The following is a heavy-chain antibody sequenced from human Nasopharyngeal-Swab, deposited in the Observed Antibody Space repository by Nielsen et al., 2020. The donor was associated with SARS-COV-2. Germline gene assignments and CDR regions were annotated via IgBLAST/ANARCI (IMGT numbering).Heavy chain of an antibody. Sequence: GESLKISCAASGFTFSSYWMSWVRQAPGKGLEWVANIKQDGSEKYYVDSVKGRFTISRDNAKNSLYLQMNSLRAEDTAVYYCARDGELLRFDYWGQGTLVTVSS. CDR2: IKQDGSEK. CDR1: GFTFSSYW. CDR3: ARDGELLRFDY. V-gene: IGHV3-7*01. D-gene: IGHD1-26*01. J-gene: IGHJ4*02.